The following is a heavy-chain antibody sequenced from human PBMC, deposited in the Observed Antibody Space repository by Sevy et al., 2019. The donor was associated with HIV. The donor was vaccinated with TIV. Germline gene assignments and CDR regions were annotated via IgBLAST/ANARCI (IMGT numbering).Heavy chain of an antibody. D-gene: IGHD5-12*01. V-gene: IGHV3-48*02. CDR1: GFSFSTPG. CDR3: STDIVVQSGYSYDFSTFNPDLPHNSGADV. Sequence: GGSLRLSCAASGFSFSTPGMNWVRQAPGKGLEWVSYIGGTTSTIYYADSVKGRFTISRDNARNSLYLQMNSLRDEDXAVYYCSTDIVVQSGYSYDFSTFNPDLPHNSGADVWGQGTTVTVSS. J-gene: IGHJ6*02. CDR2: IGGTTSTI.